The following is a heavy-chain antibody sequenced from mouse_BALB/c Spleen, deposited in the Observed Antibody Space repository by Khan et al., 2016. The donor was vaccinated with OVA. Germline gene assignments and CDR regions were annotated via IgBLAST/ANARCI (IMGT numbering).Heavy chain of an antibody. CDR1: GFTFSTYG. CDR2: VSTGGGYT. CDR3: TRLAYYYDSEGFAY. J-gene: IGHJ3*01. Sequence: EVMLVESGGDLVKPGGSLKLSCAASGFTFSTYGMSWVRQTPDKRLEWVATVSTGGGYTYYPDSVKGRFTISRDNATNTLYLQMSGLKPEDTAMFYCTRLAYYYDSEGFAYWGQGTLVTVSA. D-gene: IGHD1-1*01. V-gene: IGHV5-6*02.